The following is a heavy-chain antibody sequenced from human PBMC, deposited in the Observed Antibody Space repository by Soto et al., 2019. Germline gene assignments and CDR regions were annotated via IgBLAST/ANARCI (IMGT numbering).Heavy chain of an antibody. CDR2: ISAYNGNT. J-gene: IGHJ6*03. CDR1: GYTFTSYG. V-gene: IGHV1-18*01. D-gene: IGHD2-2*01. Sequence: ASVKVSCKASGYTFTSYGISWVRQAPGQGLEWMGWISAYNGNTNYAQKLQGRVTMTTDTSTSTAYMELRSLRSDDTAVYYCARDRGVVVVPAATYSTSTLHYPSYYMDVWGKGTTVTVSS. CDR3: ARDRGVVVVPAATYSTSTLHYPSYYMDV.